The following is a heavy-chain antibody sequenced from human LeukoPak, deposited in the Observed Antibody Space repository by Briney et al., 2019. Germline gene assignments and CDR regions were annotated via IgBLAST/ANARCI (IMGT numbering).Heavy chain of an antibody. Sequence: GASVKVSCKVSGYTLTELPMHWVRQAPGKGLEWMGGFDPEDGETIYAQKFQGRVTMTEDTSTDTAYMELSSLRSEDTAVYYCARRGSDDFWSGYYTGLYYWGQGTLVTVSS. J-gene: IGHJ4*02. CDR1: GYTLTELP. CDR2: FDPEDGET. D-gene: IGHD3-3*01. CDR3: ARRGSDDFWSGYYTGLYY. V-gene: IGHV1-24*01.